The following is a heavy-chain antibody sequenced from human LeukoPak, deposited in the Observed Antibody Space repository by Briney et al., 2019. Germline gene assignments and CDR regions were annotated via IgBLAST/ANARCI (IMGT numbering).Heavy chain of an antibody. Sequence: PSETLSLTCTVSGGSISSYYWSWIRQPPGKGLEWIGNISHSGSTYYNPSLKSRVTISVDTSKNQFSLKLSSVTAADTAVYYCARWYMYYFDYWGQGTLVTVSS. J-gene: IGHJ4*02. D-gene: IGHD2-8*02. CDR1: GGSISSYY. CDR2: ISHSGST. V-gene: IGHV4-59*08. CDR3: ARWYMYYFDY.